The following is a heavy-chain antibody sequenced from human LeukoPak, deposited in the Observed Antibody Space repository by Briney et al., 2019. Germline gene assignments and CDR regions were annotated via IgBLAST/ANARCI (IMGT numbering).Heavy chain of an antibody. D-gene: IGHD3-10*01. J-gene: IGHJ4*02. V-gene: IGHV4-39*07. Sequence: SETLSLTCTVSGGSISSSSYYWGWIRQPPGKGLEWFGSIYYSGSTYYNPSLKSRVTISVDTSKNQFSLKLSSVTAADTAVYYCARAAPHYYGSGSYHDYWGQGTLVTVSS. CDR1: GGSISSSSYY. CDR3: ARAAPHYYGSGSYHDY. CDR2: IYYSGST.